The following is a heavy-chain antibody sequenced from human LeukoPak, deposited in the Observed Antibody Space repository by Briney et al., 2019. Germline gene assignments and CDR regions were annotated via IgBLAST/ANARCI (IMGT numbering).Heavy chain of an antibody. CDR3: ARLIHNDISGYFDY. CDR2: INYSGST. V-gene: IGHV4-34*01. J-gene: IGHJ4*02. Sequence: SETLSLTCAVYGVSFSIYYWSWIRQPPGKGLEWFANINYSGSTNCNPSLNSRVTISVDMSKNQFSMKLTSVTAADTAVYYCARLIHNDISGYFDYWGQGSLVTVSS. D-gene: IGHD3-22*01. CDR1: GVSFSIYY.